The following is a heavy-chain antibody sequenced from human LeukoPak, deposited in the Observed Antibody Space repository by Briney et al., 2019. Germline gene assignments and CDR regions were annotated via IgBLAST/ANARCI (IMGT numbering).Heavy chain of an antibody. J-gene: IGHJ4*02. CDR1: GYTFTGYY. Sequence: GASVKVSCKASGYTFTGYYMHWVRQAPGQGLEWMGWINPNSGGTNYAQKFQGRVTMTRDTSISTAYMELSRLRSDDTAVYYCARAALYGDYTNGHFDYWGQGTLVTVSS. CDR3: ARAALYGDYTNGHFDY. D-gene: IGHD4-17*01. V-gene: IGHV1-2*02. CDR2: INPNSGGT.